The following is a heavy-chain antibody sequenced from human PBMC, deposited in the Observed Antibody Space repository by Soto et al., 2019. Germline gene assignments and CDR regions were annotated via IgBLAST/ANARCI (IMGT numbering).Heavy chain of an antibody. CDR3: ASGEMRYYYDSSGYRLDY. J-gene: IGHJ4*02. CDR1: GGTFRSYS. V-gene: IGHV1-69*13. Sequence: GASVEVSCKASGGTFRSYSISWVLQAPGQGLEWMGGIIPIFGTANYAQKFQGRVTITADESTSTAYMELSSLRSEDTAVYYCASGEMRYYYDSSGYRLDYWGQGTLVTVSS. CDR2: IIPIFGTA. D-gene: IGHD3-22*01.